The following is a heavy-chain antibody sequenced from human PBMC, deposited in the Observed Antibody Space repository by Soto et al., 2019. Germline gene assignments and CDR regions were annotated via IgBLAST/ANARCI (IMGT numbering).Heavy chain of an antibody. CDR1: GGSISSSNW. J-gene: IGHJ4*02. CDR3: ARRYGWLYFDY. D-gene: IGHD3-10*01. V-gene: IGHV4-39*01. CDR2: IFYSGST. Sequence: SETLSLTCAVSGGSISSSNWWSWVRQPPGKGLEWIGTIFYSGSTYYNPSLKSRVTISVDTSKNQFSLKLTSVTAADTALYYCARRYGWLYFDYWGQGRLVTVSS.